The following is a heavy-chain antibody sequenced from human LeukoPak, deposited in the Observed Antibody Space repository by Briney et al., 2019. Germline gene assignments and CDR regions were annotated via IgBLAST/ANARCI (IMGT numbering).Heavy chain of an antibody. CDR2: VYYSGST. CDR3: AGSDGYNSFDF. V-gene: IGHV4-59*01. J-gene: IGHJ4*02. Sequence: SETLSLTCSISSGSITTYYWSWIRQPPGKGLEWIGYVYYSGSTTFNPSLQSRGTMSADTSKNQFSLKLSSVTAADTAVYYCAGSDGYNSFDFWGQGTLVTVSS. CDR1: SGSITTYY. D-gene: IGHD5-24*01.